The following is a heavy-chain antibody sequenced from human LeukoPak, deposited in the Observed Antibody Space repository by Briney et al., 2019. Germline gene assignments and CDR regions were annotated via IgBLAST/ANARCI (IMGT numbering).Heavy chain of an antibody. CDR1: GFTFSSYW. D-gene: IGHD3-22*01. CDR3: AREVVLSTSAWFEY. CDR2: IKEDGTEK. V-gene: IGHV3-7*01. Sequence: RAGGSLRLSCAASGFTFSSYWMSWVRQAPGKGLEWVANIKEDGTEKYYQDSVKGRFTISRDNAKNSLYLQMNSLRAEDTAVYYCAREVVLSTSAWFEYWGQGTLVTVSS. J-gene: IGHJ4*02.